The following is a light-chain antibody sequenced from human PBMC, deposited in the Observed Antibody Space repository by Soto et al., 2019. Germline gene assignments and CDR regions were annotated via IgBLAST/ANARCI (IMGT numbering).Light chain of an antibody. Sequence: QSALTQPASVSGSPGQSITISCTGTSSDVGSYDLVTWYQQHPGTAPKLMIYEDTKRPPRVSDRFSGSKSGNTASLTISGLQAEDEAEYFCCSYAGSTTFVVFGGGTKLTVL. V-gene: IGLV2-23*02. J-gene: IGLJ2*01. CDR1: SSDVGSYDL. CDR2: EDT. CDR3: CSYAGSTTFVV.